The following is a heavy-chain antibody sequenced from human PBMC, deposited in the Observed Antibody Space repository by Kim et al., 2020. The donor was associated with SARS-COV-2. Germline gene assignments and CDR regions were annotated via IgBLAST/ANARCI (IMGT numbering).Heavy chain of an antibody. CDR3: ARVNWKNQFDY. CDR1: GFTFSSYE. J-gene: IGHJ4*02. V-gene: IGHV3-48*03. Sequence: GGSLRLSCAASGFTFSSYEMNWVRQAPGKGLEWVSYISSSGSTIYYADSVKGRFTISRDNAKNSLYLQMNSLRAEDTAVYYCARVNWKNQFDYWGQGTLVTVSS. D-gene: IGHD1-20*01. CDR2: ISSSGSTI.